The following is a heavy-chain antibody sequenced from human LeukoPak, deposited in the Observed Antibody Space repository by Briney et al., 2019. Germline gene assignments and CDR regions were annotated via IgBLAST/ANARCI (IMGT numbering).Heavy chain of an antibody. J-gene: IGHJ6*03. Sequence: SETLSLTCTVSGGSISSGSYYWSWLRQPAGMGLDWIGRIYTSERTNYNPSLKSRVTISVDTSKNQSSLKLRSVTAADTAVYYCARRHVGPAASYYMDVWGKGTTVTVSS. CDR3: ARRHVGPAASYYMDV. V-gene: IGHV4-61*02. CDR1: GGSISSGSYY. CDR2: IYTSERT. D-gene: IGHD2-2*01.